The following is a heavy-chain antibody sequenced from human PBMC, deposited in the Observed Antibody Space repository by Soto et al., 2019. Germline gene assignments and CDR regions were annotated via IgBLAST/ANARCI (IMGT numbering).Heavy chain of an antibody. J-gene: IGHJ6*03. D-gene: IGHD2-21*02. V-gene: IGHV4-31*03. CDR3: ARGRGDYYYYYYMDV. CDR2: IYYSGST. Sequence: SETLSLTCTVSGGSISSGGYYWSWIRQHPGKGLEWIGYIYYSGSTYYNSSLKSRVTISVDTSKNQFSLKLSSVTAADTAVYYCARGRGDYYYYYYMDVWGKGTTVTVSS. CDR1: GGSISSGGYY.